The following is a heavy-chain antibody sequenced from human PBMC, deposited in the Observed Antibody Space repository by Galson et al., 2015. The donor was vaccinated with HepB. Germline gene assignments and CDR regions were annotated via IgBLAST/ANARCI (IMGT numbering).Heavy chain of an antibody. V-gene: IGHV1-18*01. CDR2: ISAYNGNT. CDR3: ARDASSGWYPKPTTYFDY. CDR1: GYTFTSYG. J-gene: IGHJ4*02. Sequence: SVKVSCKASGYTFTSYGISWVRQAPGQGLEWMGWISAYNGNTNYAQKLQGRVTTTTDTSTSTAYMELRSLRSDDTAVYYCARDASSGWYPKPTTYFDYWGQGTLVTVSS. D-gene: IGHD6-19*01.